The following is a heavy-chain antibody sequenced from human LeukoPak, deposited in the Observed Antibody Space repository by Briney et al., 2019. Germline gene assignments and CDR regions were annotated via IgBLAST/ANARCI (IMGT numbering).Heavy chain of an antibody. Sequence: PSETLSLTCAVYGGSFSDYFWGWIRQPPGKGLEWIGEINHSGRTYYNPSLKSRVTISVDTSKNQFSLNLSSVTAADTAVYYCARDVIVVPAAIHYGMDVWGQGTTVTVSS. CDR1: GGSFSDYF. D-gene: IGHD2-2*01. J-gene: IGHJ6*02. CDR3: ARDVIVVPAAIHYGMDV. CDR2: INHSGRT. V-gene: IGHV4-34*01.